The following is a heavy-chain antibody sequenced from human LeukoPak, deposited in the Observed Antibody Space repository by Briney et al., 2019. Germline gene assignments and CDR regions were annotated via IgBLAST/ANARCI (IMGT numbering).Heavy chain of an antibody. Sequence: PGRSLRLSCAASGFTFSSYGMHWVRQAPGKGLQWVAVISYDGSNQYYADSVKGRFTISRDNSKNTLYLQMNSLRAEDTAVYYCAKGLYSSSSYSHWGQGTLVTVSS. D-gene: IGHD6-6*01. J-gene: IGHJ4*02. V-gene: IGHV3-30*18. CDR1: GFTFSSYG. CDR2: ISYDGSNQ. CDR3: AKGLYSSSSYSH.